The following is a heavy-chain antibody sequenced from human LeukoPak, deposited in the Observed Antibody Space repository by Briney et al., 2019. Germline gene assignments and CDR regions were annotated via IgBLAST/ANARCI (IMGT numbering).Heavy chain of an antibody. V-gene: IGHV3-30*18. J-gene: IGHJ4*02. CDR1: GFTFSSYG. CDR3: AKGILLDYGDSSSDY. D-gene: IGHD4-17*01. Sequence: PGGSLRLSCAASGFTFSSYGMHWVRQAPGKGLEWVAVISYDGSNKYYADSVKGRFTISRDNSKNTLYLQMNSLRAEDTAVYYCAKGILLDYGDSSSDYWGQGTLVTVSS. CDR2: ISYDGSNK.